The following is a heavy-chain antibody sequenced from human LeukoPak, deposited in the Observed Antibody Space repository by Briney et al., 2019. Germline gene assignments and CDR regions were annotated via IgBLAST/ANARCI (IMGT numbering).Heavy chain of an antibody. J-gene: IGHJ6*02. CDR1: GFTFSGFW. Sequence: GGSLRLSCAASGFTFSGFWMTWGRQAPGKGLEWVANINEDGSEKYYVDSVKGRCTISRDNAKKSLSLQMNSLRAEDMGVYYCPRGRGIGAWGQGTTVTVSS. CDR2: INEDGSEK. V-gene: IGHV3-7*01. CDR3: PRGRGIGA.